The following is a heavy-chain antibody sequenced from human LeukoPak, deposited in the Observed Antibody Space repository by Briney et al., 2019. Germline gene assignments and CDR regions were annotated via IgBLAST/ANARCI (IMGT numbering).Heavy chain of an antibody. D-gene: IGHD1-26*01. CDR2: IKQDGSEK. J-gene: IGHJ5*02. Sequence: GSLRLSCAASGFTFSTYWMSWVRQAPGKGLEWVANIKQDGSEKYYMDSVKGRFTISRDNSKNTLYLQMNSLRAEDTAVYYCALREDLVGAIISWGQGTLVTVSS. CDR1: GFTFSTYW. CDR3: ALREDLVGAIIS. V-gene: IGHV3-7*03.